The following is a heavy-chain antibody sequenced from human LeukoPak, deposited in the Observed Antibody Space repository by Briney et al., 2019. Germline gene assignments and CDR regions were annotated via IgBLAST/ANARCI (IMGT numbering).Heavy chain of an antibody. CDR3: ARPWGN. D-gene: IGHD3-16*01. V-gene: IGHV3-53*01. CDR1: EFTVSSNY. Sequence: PGGSLRLSCAASEFTVSSNYMSWVRQAPGKGLEWVSVIYSGGSTYYADSVKGRFTISRDNAKKSLYLQMNSLRAEDTAVYYCARPWGNWGQGTLVTVSS. CDR2: IYSGGST. J-gene: IGHJ4*02.